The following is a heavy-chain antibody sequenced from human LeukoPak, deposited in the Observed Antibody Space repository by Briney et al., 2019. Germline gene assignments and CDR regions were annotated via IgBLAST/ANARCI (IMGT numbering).Heavy chain of an antibody. J-gene: IGHJ6*03. V-gene: IGHV3-30*03. CDR1: GFSFSSYG. CDR2: ISYDGSNE. CDR3: ARDSGVPAATDMDV. D-gene: IGHD2-2*01. Sequence: GGSLRLSCAASGFSFSSYGMHWVRQAPGKGLEWVAVISYDGSNEYYADSAKGRFTISRDNAKNSLYLQMNSLRAEDTAVYYCARDSGVPAATDMDVWGKGTTVTVSS.